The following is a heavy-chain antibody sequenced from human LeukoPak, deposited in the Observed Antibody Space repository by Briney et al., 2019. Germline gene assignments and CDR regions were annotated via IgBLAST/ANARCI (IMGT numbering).Heavy chain of an antibody. CDR3: ARDYGRSRDDY. CDR2: MNPNSGNT. D-gene: IGHD4-17*01. V-gene: IGHV1-18*01. CDR1: GYTFTSYD. J-gene: IGHJ4*02. Sequence: ASVKVSCKASGYTFTSYDINWVRQATGQGLEWMGWMNPNSGNTNYAQKLQGRVTMTTDTSTSTAYMELRSLRSDDTAVYYCARDYGRSRDDYWGQGTLVTVSS.